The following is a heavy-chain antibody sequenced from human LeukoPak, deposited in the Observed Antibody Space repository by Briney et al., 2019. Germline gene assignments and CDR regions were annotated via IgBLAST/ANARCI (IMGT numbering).Heavy chain of an antibody. V-gene: IGHV3-21*01. CDR3: ARGPKYISATGPYYFDY. CDR1: RFTFSDYS. D-gene: IGHD6-13*01. Sequence: PGGSLRPSCAASRFTFSDYSMNWVRQAPGKGLQWVASISSGSVYIYYADSMKGRFTISRDNAKNSMYLQMYSLRAEDTAVYYCARGPKYISATGPYYFDYWGQGTPVTVSS. CDR2: ISSGSVYI. J-gene: IGHJ4*02.